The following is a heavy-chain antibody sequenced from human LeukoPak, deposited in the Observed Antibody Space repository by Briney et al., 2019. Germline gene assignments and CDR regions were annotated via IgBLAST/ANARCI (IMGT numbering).Heavy chain of an antibody. CDR1: GGSISSYY. V-gene: IGHV4-4*07. CDR2: IYTSGST. CDR3: ARDLATVGATNLDY. J-gene: IGHJ4*02. D-gene: IGHD1-26*01. Sequence: PSETLSLTCTVSGGSISSYYWSWIRQPAGKGLEWIGRIYTSGSTNYNPSLKNRVTISVDKSKNQFSLKLSSMTAADTAVYYCARDLATVGATNLDYWGQGTLVTVSS.